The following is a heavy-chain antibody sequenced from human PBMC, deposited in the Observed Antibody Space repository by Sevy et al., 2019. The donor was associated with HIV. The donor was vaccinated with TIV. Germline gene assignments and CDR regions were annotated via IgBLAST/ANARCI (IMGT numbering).Heavy chain of an antibody. CDR3: ASHISCGELGSWCDP. V-gene: IGHV3-53*01. CDR2: VYSDGTT. CDR1: GFTVNSDY. Sequence: GGSLRLSCAASGFTVNSDYMSWVRQAPGKGLEWVSVVYSDGTTYYADSVKGRFTISGDNSKNILYLQMNRLRAEVTAVEYGASHISCGELGSWCDPWGQGTLVTVSS. D-gene: IGHD3-10*01. J-gene: IGHJ5*02.